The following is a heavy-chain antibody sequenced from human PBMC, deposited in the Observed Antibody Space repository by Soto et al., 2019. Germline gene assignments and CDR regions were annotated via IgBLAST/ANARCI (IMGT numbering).Heavy chain of an antibody. CDR1: GDSISSSIYY. Sequence: QLQLQESGPGLVKPSETLSLTCTVSGDSISSSIYYWGWMRQPPGKGLEWIGTIYYSGSTFYNPSLKSRVTISVDTSKNQFSLRLSSVTAADTAVYYCASQAAVGTRRGACYFDYWGQGTLVTFSS. CDR3: ASQAAVGTRRGACYFDY. V-gene: IGHV4-39*01. D-gene: IGHD6-13*01. J-gene: IGHJ4*02. CDR2: IYYSGST.